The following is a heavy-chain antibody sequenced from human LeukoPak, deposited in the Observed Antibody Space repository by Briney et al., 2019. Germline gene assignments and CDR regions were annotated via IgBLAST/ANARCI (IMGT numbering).Heavy chain of an antibody. CDR2: IIPIFGTA. CDR3: ARLRGYSYVDDY. CDR1: GGTFSSYA. V-gene: IGHV1-69*06. J-gene: IGHJ4*02. D-gene: IGHD5-18*01. Sequence: SVKVSCKASGGTFSSYAISWVRQAPGQGLEWMRGIIPIFGTANYAQKFQGRVTITADKSTSTAYMELSSLRSEDTAVYYCARLRGYSYVDDYWGQGTLVTVSS.